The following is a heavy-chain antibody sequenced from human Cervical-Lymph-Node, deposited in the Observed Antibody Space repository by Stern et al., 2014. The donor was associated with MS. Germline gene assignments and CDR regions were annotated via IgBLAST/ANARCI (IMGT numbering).Heavy chain of an antibody. V-gene: IGHV4-31*03. J-gene: IGHJ4*02. CDR3: ARVSYDFWSGYYVFDY. Sequence: QVQLVQSGPGLVKPSQTLSLTCTVSGGSISSGGYYWSWIRQHPGKGLEGIGYIYYSGSTYYNPSLKSRVTISVDTSKNQFSLKLSSVTAADTAVYYCARVSYDFWSGYYVFDYWGQGTLVTVSS. CDR1: GGSISSGGYY. D-gene: IGHD3-3*01. CDR2: IYYSGST.